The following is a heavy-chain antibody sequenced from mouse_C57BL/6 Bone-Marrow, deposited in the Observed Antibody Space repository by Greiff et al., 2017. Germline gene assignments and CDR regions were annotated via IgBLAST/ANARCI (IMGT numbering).Heavy chain of an antibody. CDR3: TSLDYYAMDY. CDR1: GFTFSNYW. Sequence: EVKLVESGGGLVQPGGSMKLSCVASGFTFSNYWMNWVRQSPEKGLEWVAQIRLKSDNYATHYAESVKGRFTISRDDSKSSVYLQMNNLRAEDTGIYYGTSLDYYAMDYWGQGTSVTVSS. CDR2: IRLKSDNYAT. V-gene: IGHV6-3*01. J-gene: IGHJ4*01.